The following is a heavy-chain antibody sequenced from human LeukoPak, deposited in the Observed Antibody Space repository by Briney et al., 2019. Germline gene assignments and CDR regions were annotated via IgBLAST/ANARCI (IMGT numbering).Heavy chain of an antibody. CDR2: ISSSGSTI. D-gene: IGHD1-26*01. J-gene: IGHJ4*02. Sequence: GGSLRLSCAASGFTFSDYIINWVRQAPGKGLEWISYISSSGSTIYYADSVKGRFTISRDNAKNSLYLQMNILRVEDTAVYYCARDIPRGATHLDYWGQGTLVTVSA. V-gene: IGHV3-48*04. CDR1: GFTFSDYI. CDR3: ARDIPRGATHLDY.